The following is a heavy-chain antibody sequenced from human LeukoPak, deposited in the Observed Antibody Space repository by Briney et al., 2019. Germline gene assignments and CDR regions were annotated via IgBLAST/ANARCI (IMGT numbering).Heavy chain of an antibody. CDR3: ARESYDSSGYYYGGGFDY. D-gene: IGHD3-22*01. CDR2: ISDPGGST. CDR1: GFTFSSYA. Sequence: PGGSLRLSCAASGFTFSSYAMSWVRQAPGKGLEWVSVISDPGGSTYYADSVKGRFTISRDNAKNTLYLQMNSLRAEDTAVYYCARESYDSSGYYYGGGFDYWGQGALVTVSS. J-gene: IGHJ4*02. V-gene: IGHV3-23*01.